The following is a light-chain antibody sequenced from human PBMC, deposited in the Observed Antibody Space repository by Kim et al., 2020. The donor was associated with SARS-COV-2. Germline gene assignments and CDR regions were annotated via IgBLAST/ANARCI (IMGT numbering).Light chain of an antibody. CDR2: GKN. CDR1: SLRSYY. V-gene: IGLV3-19*01. CDR3: NSRGSSGNHLGV. J-gene: IGLJ1*01. Sequence: LGQTVKITCQGDSLRSYYASWYRQKPGQAAVLVIYGKNNRPSGIPDRFSGSSAGDTASLTITGAQAENEADYYCNSRGSSGNHLGVFGTGTKVTV.